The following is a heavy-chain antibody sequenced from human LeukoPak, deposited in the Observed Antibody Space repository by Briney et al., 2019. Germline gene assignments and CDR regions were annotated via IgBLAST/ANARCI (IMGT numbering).Heavy chain of an antibody. CDR2: SYSGGDT. V-gene: IGHV3-53*01. CDR1: GFTVSRNY. J-gene: IGHJ4*02. Sequence: PGGSLRLSCAASGFTVSRNYMGWVRQAPGKGLEWVSVSYSGGDTYYPDSVKGRFTVSRDNPKNTVYLQMNSLRAEDTAVYFCARSPVLDRNDWSFADWGQGTLVTVSS. D-gene: IGHD1-1*01. CDR3: ARSPVLDRNDWSFAD.